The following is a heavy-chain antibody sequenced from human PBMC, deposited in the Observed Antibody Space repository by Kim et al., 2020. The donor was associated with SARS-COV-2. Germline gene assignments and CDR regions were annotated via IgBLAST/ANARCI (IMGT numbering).Heavy chain of an antibody. D-gene: IGHD2-15*01. V-gene: IGHV3-9*01. CDR2: ISWNSGSI. CDR1: GFTFGDYA. J-gene: IGHJ4*02. CDR3: AKGERGYCSGGSCLEGLYYFDY. Sequence: GGSLRLSCAASGFTFGDYAMHWVRQAPGKGLEWVSGISWNSGSIGYADSVKGRFTISRDNAKNSLYLQMNSLRAEDTALYYCAKGERGYCSGGSCLEGLYYFDYWGQGTLVTVSS.